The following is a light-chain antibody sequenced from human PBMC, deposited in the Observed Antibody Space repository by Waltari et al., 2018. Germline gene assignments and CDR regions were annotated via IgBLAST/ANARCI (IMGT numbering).Light chain of an antibody. Sequence: EIVLPQSPGPLSLSPGERATLSCRSIQRVGRTLAWYQQRPGQSRMLLMYGASIRAADVPDRIAGSGAGTDFGLTINRLEPEDFAVYDCEHYLRLPVSFGQGTKVEIK. CDR2: GAS. CDR3: EHYLRLPVS. J-gene: IGKJ1*01. CDR1: QRVGRT. V-gene: IGKV3-20*01.